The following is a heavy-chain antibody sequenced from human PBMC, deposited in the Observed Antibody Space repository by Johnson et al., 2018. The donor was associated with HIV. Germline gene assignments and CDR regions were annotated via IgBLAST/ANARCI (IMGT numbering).Heavy chain of an antibody. CDR1: GFTFSSYA. CDR2: ISYDGSNK. CDR3: AKDGAAPASYGAFDI. D-gene: IGHD2-8*01. J-gene: IGHJ3*02. Sequence: QVQLVESGGGVVQPGRSLRLSCAASGFTFSSYAMHWVRQAPGKGLEWVAVISYDGSNKYYADSVKGRFTISRDTSKNTPYLQMNSLRAEDTAVDYCAKDGAAPASYGAFDIWGQGTMVTVSS. V-gene: IGHV3-30-3*01.